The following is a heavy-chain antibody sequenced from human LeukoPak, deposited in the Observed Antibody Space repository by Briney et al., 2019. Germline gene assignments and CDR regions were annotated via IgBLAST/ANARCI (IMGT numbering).Heavy chain of an antibody. CDR1: GDSVYSGSSA. CDR3: ARNLRPDFDY. CDR2: TYYRSKWNH. Sequence: SQTLSLTCGISGDSVYSGSSAWSWIRQSPSRGLEWLGRTYYRSKWNHDYAESVKSRITINPDTSKNEFSLQLNSVTPEDTAVYYCARNLRPDFDYWGQGTLVTVSS. V-gene: IGHV6-1*01. J-gene: IGHJ4*02.